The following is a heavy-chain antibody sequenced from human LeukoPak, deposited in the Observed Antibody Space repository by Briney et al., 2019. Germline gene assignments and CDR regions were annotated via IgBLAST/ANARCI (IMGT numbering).Heavy chain of an antibody. V-gene: IGHV3-9*01. J-gene: IGHJ3*02. CDR2: ISWNSGSI. D-gene: IGHD6-19*01. CDR1: RFTFDDYA. CDR3: AKDLQQWLVRSAFDI. Sequence: GGSLRLSCAASRFTFDDYAMHWVRQAPGKGLEWVSGISWNSGSIGYADSVKGRFTISRDNAKNSLYLQMNSLRAEDTALYYCAKDLQQWLVRSAFDIWGQGTMVTVSS.